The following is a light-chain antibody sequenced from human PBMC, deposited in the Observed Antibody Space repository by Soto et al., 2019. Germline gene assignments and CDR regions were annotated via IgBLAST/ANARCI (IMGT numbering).Light chain of an antibody. Sequence: DIQMTQSPSSLSASVGNRITITCRASQSISTYVNWYQQQPGKAPKLLIYAASSLQIGVPSRFSGSGSGTDFTLTISSLQPEDFAVYYCQQYNIWPLFTFGPGTKVDIK. V-gene: IGKV1-39*01. CDR1: QSISTY. CDR2: AAS. CDR3: QQYNIWPLFT. J-gene: IGKJ3*01.